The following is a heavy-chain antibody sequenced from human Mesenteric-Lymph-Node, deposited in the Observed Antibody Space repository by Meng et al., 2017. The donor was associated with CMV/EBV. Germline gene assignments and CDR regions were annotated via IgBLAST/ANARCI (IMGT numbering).Heavy chain of an antibody. J-gene: IGHJ5*01. CDR1: GYTFSNFH. D-gene: IGHD1-26*01. Sequence: ASVKVSCKASGYTFSNFHIYWLRRATGQGLEWMGWMNPGSGYIGYAQKFQGRVSITTDTSISTAFLEVNSLTSDDTAMYYCARLIVGATDWFDSWGQGTPVTVS. CDR2: MNPGSGYI. V-gene: IGHV1-8*03. CDR3: ARLIVGATDWFDS.